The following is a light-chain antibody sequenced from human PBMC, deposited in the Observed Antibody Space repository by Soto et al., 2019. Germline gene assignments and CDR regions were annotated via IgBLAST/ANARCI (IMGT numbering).Light chain of an antibody. CDR2: GAS. Sequence: DIVLTQSPGTLSLSPGERAALSCRASQSVSSNLAWYQQKPGQAPRLLIYGASTRATGIPARFSGSGSGTEFTLTISSLQSEDFAVYYCHQYDNWPKTFGQGTRLEIK. J-gene: IGKJ5*01. V-gene: IGKV3-15*01. CDR1: QSVSSN. CDR3: HQYDNWPKT.